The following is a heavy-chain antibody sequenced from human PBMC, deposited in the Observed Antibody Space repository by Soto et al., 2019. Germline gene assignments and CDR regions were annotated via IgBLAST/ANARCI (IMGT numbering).Heavy chain of an antibody. Sequence: SETLSLTCTVSGGSISSYYWSWIRQPPGKGLEWIGYIYYSGSTNYNPSLKSRVTISVDTSKNQFSLKLSSVTAADTAVDYCARCRVESRRVAARGYGSGSYPIDVNYYYMDVWGKGTTVTVSS. CDR1: GGSISSYY. D-gene: IGHD3-10*01. V-gene: IGHV4-59*01. CDR3: ARCRVESRRVAARGYGSGSYPIDVNYYYMDV. CDR2: IYYSGST. J-gene: IGHJ6*03.